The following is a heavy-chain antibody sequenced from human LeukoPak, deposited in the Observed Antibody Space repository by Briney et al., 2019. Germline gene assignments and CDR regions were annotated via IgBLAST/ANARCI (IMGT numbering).Heavy chain of an antibody. V-gene: IGHV1-8*01. CDR2: MNPNSGHT. J-gene: IGHJ4*02. CDR1: GYSFTSYD. Sequence: ASVKVSCKASGYSFTSYDIIWVRQASGQGLEWMGWMNPNSGHTGYAQKFQGRVTMTRTTSISTAYMELTSLTSEDSAVYYCARSIVGVRKRNDYWGQGTLVTVSS. D-gene: IGHD1-26*01. CDR3: ARSIVGVRKRNDY.